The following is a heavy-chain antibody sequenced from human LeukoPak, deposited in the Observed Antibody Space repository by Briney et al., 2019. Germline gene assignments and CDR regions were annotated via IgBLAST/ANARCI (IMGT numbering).Heavy chain of an antibody. D-gene: IGHD2-15*01. J-gene: IGHJ4*02. V-gene: IGHV1-2*02. CDR1: GYTFTGYY. Sequence: GASVKVSCKAFGYTFTGYYMHLVRQAPGQGLEWMGWINPNSGGTNYAQKFQGRVTMTRDTSISTAYMELSRLRSDDTAVYYCARGYCSGGSCYSVYWGQGTLVTVSS. CDR3: ARGYCSGGSCYSVY. CDR2: INPNSGGT.